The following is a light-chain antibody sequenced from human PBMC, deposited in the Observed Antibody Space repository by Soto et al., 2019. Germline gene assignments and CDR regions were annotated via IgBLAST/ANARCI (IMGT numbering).Light chain of an antibody. CDR3: NSYTSSSIWV. CDR1: SSDVGGYNY. Sequence: QSALTQPASVSGSPGQSITISCTGTSSDVGGYNYVSWYQQHPGKAPKLMIYDASKRPSGVSNRFSGSKSGNTASLTISGLQAEDEADYYCNSYTSSSIWVFGGGTKVTVL. J-gene: IGLJ3*02. V-gene: IGLV2-14*01. CDR2: DAS.